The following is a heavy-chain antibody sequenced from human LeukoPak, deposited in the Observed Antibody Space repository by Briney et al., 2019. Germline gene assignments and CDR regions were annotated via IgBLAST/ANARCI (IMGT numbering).Heavy chain of an antibody. CDR3: ARETESQRSFDY. CDR2: FSWDGGSK. Sequence: GGSPRLSCAASGFTFDDYVMNWVRQAPGKGLEWVSLFSWDGGSKYYADSVKGRFTISRDNSKKSLYLQMNSLRPEDTALYYCARETESQRSFDYWGQGTLVTVSS. D-gene: IGHD5-24*01. J-gene: IGHJ4*02. CDR1: GFTFDDYV. V-gene: IGHV3-43*02.